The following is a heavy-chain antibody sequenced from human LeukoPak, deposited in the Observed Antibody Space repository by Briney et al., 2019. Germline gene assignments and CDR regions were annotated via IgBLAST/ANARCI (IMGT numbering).Heavy chain of an antibody. V-gene: IGHV1-2*06. CDR2: INPNSGGT. J-gene: IGHJ4*02. Sequence: ASVKVSCKASGYTFTGYYMHWGPQAPGQRLEWMGRINPNSGGTNYAQKLQGRVTMTRDTSISTAYMALSRLRSDDTAVYYCARGTDLGQQLVLGYWGQGTLVTVSS. CDR3: ARGTDLGQQLVLGY. D-gene: IGHD6-13*01. CDR1: GYTFTGYY.